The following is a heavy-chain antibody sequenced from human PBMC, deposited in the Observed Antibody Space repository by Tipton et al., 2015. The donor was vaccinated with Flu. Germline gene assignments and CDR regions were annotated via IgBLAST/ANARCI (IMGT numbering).Heavy chain of an antibody. CDR2: SHYSGST. D-gene: IGHD6-13*01. J-gene: IGHJ4*02. Sequence: TLSLTCTVSGDSISSYYWSWIRQPPGKGLEWIGYSHYSGSTHYSPSLKSRVTISVDTSKNHLSLKLSSVTAADTAVYYCARHRRPSSWDFDYWGQGSLVTVSS. CDR1: GDSISSYY. V-gene: IGHV4-59*08. CDR3: ARHRRPSSWDFDY.